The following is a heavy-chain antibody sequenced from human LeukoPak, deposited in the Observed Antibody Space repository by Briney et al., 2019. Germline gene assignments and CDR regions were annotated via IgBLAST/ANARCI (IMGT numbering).Heavy chain of an antibody. D-gene: IGHD2-15*01. CDR3: ARGIVVPGIDY. J-gene: IGHJ4*02. CDR2: IKQDGSEK. CDR1: GFTFSTYW. V-gene: IGHV3-7*01. Sequence: GGSLRLSCAASGFTFSTYWMNWVRQAPGKGLEWVANIKQDGSEKYYVDSVKGRFVVSRDSAKNSLYLQMNSLGAEDTAVYYCARGIVVPGIDYWGQGTLVTVSS.